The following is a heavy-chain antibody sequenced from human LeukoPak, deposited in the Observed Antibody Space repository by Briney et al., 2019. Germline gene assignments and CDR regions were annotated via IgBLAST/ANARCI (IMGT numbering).Heavy chain of an antibody. CDR2: IAITGDT. V-gene: IGHV3-13*04. Sequence: PGGSLRLSCAASGFTFSSYDMHWVRQAPGKGLEWVSSIAITGDTYYLGSVKGRFTISRESAKSSFYLQMNSLRAGDTAVYYCTRGLPGGLDSWGQGTLVTVSS. J-gene: IGHJ5*01. CDR1: GFTFSSYD. D-gene: IGHD1-26*01. CDR3: TRGLPGGLDS.